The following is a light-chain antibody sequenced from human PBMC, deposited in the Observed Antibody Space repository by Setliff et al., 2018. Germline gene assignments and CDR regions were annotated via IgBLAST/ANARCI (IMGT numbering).Light chain of an antibody. CDR3: SSYTNYNLAI. Sequence: QSALTQPASVSGSPGQSITISCTGSISNIGGYNFVSWYRQYPGEVPKLMIFEVNNRPSGVSNRFSGSKSGNTASLTISGLQPEDEADYYCSSYTNYNLAIFRPGTKGTVL. J-gene: IGLJ1*01. V-gene: IGLV2-14*01. CDR1: ISNIGGYNF. CDR2: EVN.